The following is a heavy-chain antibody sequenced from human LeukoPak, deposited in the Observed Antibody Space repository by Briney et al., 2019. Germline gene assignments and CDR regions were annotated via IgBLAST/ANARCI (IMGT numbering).Heavy chain of an antibody. J-gene: IGHJ4*02. D-gene: IGHD2-21*02. V-gene: IGHV1-2*02. CDR1: GYTFTGHY. CDR2: INPNNGGT. Sequence: ASVKVSCKPSGYTFTGHYIHWVRQAPGQGPEWMGCINPNNGGTNYAQKFQGRVTMTRDTSINTAYMELSSLTSADTAVYYCTTGDSGGVCLIIDYWGQGTLVSVSS. CDR3: TTGDSGGVCLIIDY.